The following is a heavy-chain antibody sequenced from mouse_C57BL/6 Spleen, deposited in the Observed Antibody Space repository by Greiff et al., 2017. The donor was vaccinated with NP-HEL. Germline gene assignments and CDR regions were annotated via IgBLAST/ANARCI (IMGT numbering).Heavy chain of an antibody. D-gene: IGHD1-1*01. V-gene: IGHV1-76*01. J-gene: IGHJ3*01. CDR1: GYTFTDYY. CDR2: IYPGSGNT. CDR3: ARWYYGSSFAY. Sequence: QVQLQQSGAELVRPGASVKLSCKASGYTFTDYYINWVKQRPGQGLEWIARIYPGSGNTYYNEKFKGKATLTAEKSSSTAYMQLSSLTSEDSAVYFCARWYYGSSFAYWGQGTLVTVSA.